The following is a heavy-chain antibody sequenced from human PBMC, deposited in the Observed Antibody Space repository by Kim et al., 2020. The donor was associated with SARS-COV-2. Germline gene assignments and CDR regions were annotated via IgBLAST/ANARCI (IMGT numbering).Heavy chain of an antibody. Sequence: ASVKVSCKVSGYTLTELSMHWVRQAPGKGLEWMGGFDPEDGETIYAQKFQGRVTMTEDTSTDTAYMELSSLRSEDTAVYYCATDFPLSNPKWGYYGMDVWGQGTTVTVSS. V-gene: IGHV1-24*01. D-gene: IGHD4-4*01. J-gene: IGHJ6*02. CDR1: GYTLTELS. CDR2: FDPEDGET. CDR3: ATDFPLSNPKWGYYGMDV.